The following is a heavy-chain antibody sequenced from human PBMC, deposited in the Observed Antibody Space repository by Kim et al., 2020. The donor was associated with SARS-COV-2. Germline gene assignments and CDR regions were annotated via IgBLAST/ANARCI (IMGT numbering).Heavy chain of an antibody. Sequence: YADSVKGRFTISRDNAKNTLYLQMNSLRAEDTAVYYCVRGGLVGTPESNYWGQGTLVTVSS. V-gene: IGHV3-74*01. D-gene: IGHD1-26*01. J-gene: IGHJ4*02. CDR3: VRGGLVGTPESNY.